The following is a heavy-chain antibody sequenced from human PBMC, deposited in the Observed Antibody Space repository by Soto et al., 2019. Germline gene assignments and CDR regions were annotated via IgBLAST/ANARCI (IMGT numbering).Heavy chain of an antibody. V-gene: IGHV4-39*01. CDR3: ARHKSTVTQLYWYFDL. J-gene: IGHJ2*01. CDR1: GGSMSSSRYY. D-gene: IGHD4-17*01. Sequence: QLQLQESGPGLVKPSETLSLTCTVSGGSMSSSRYYWAWIRQPPGKGLEWIGSFYYSGSTYSNPSLKSRVTISVDTPNNQLSLKLSSVTAADTALYYCARHKSTVTQLYWYFDLWGRGTLVTVSS. CDR2: FYYSGST.